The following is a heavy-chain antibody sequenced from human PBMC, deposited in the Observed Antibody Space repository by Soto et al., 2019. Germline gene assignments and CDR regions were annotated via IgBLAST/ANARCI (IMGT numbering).Heavy chain of an antibody. Sequence: EVQLVESGGGLVKPGGSLRLSCAASGFSFSDYSMNWVRQAPGKGLEWVSSISGSSSYIYYTDSLKGRFTVSRDHANKSLYVQMNSLRAEDTAVYYCARDGAYCSGIGCRDYYPYMEGWGKWTTVTVSS. J-gene: IGHJ6*03. CDR3: ARDGAYCSGIGCRDYYPYMEG. D-gene: IGHD2-15*01. CDR2: ISGSSSYI. CDR1: GFSFSDYS. V-gene: IGHV3-21*01.